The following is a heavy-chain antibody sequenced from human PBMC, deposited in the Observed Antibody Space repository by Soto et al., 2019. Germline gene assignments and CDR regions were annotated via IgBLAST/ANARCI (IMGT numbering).Heavy chain of an antibody. D-gene: IGHD3-22*01. CDR2: ISYDGSNK. CDR1: GFTFSSYA. J-gene: IGHJ3*02. CDR3: AREHHYDSSGYWNPFDI. V-gene: IGHV3-30-3*01. Sequence: GGSLRLSCAASGFTFSSYAMHWVRQAPGKGLEWVAVISYDGSNKYYADSVKGRFTISRDNSKNTLYLQMNSLRAEDTAVYYCAREHHYDSSGYWNPFDIWGQGTMVTV.